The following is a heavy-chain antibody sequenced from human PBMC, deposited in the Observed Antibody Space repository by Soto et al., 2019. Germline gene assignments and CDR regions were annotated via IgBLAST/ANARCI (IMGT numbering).Heavy chain of an antibody. CDR3: ARGNAYCSGGSCYSVGVYFDY. CDR2: INHSGST. CDR1: GGSFSGYY. D-gene: IGHD2-15*01. Sequence: SETLSLTCAVYGGSFSGYYWSWIRQPPGKGLEWIGEINHSGSTNYNPSLKSRVTISVDTSKNQFSLKLSSVTAADTAVYYCARGNAYCSGGSCYSVGVYFDYWGQGTLVTVSS. J-gene: IGHJ4*02. V-gene: IGHV4-34*01.